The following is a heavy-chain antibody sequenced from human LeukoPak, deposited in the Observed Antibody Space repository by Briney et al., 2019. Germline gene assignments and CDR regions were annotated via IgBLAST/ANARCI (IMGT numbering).Heavy chain of an antibody. J-gene: IGHJ5*02. CDR3: ASSRGLAQNWFDP. CDR1: GYTFTSYG. V-gene: IGHV7-4-1*02. Sequence: ASVKVSCKASGYTFTSYGISWVRQAPGQGLEWMGWINTNTGNPTYAQGFTGRFVFSLDTSVSTAYLQISSLKAEDTAVYYCASSRGLAQNWFDPWGQGTLVTVSS. CDR2: INTNTGNP. D-gene: IGHD3-10*01.